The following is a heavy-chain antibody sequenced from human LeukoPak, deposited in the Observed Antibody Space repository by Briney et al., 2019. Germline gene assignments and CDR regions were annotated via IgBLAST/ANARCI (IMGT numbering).Heavy chain of an antibody. Sequence: SETLSLTCAVYGGSFSGYYWSWIRQPPGKGLEWIGEINHSGSTNYNPSLKSRVTISVDTSKNQFSLKLSSVTAADTAAYYCARRGYCSSTSCPAGDYWGQGTLVTVSS. CDR3: ARRGYCSSTSCPAGDY. CDR2: INHSGST. V-gene: IGHV4-34*01. J-gene: IGHJ4*02. CDR1: GGSFSGYY. D-gene: IGHD2-2*01.